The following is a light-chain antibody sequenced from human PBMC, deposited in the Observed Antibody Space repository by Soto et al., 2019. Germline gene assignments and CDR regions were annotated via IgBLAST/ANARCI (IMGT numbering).Light chain of an antibody. Sequence: QSVLTQPASVSGSPGQSITISCTGTSSDVGSYPYVSWYQQHPGKAPKLMIYDVNSRPSGVSNRFSGSKSGNTASLTISGLQDEDEADYYCGSSTTSSTVVFGGGTKVTFL. CDR3: GSSTTSSTVV. J-gene: IGLJ2*01. CDR1: SSDVGSYPY. V-gene: IGLV2-14*01. CDR2: DVN.